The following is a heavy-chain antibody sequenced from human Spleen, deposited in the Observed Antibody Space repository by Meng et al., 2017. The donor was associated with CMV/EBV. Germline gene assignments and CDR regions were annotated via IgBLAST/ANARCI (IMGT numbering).Heavy chain of an antibody. D-gene: IGHD1-26*01. CDR1: GFGVSTYP. CDR3: VRWEAGVAVIY. CDR2: FTNNGTRG. Sequence: SRAAGGFGVSTYPVHGVRQGPGRGLEWVAVFTNNGTRGYYAGSVRGRFTISRDNSENTVYLQLNSMTPEDAAVYYCVRWEAGVAVIYWGRGTLVTVSS. J-gene: IGHJ4*02. V-gene: IGHV3-30*04.